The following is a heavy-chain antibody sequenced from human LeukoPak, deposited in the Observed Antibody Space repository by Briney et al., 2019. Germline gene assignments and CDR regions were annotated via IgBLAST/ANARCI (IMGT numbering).Heavy chain of an antibody. Sequence: ASVKVSCKASGYTFTSYDINWVRQATGQGLEWMGWINPNSGGTNYARKFQGRVTMTRDTSISTAYMELSRLRSDDTAVYYCARDHEDYCDSSDLRDWGQGTLVTVSS. J-gene: IGHJ4*02. CDR2: INPNSGGT. CDR3: ARDHEDYCDSSDLRD. D-gene: IGHD3-22*01. V-gene: IGHV1-2*02. CDR1: GYTFTSYD.